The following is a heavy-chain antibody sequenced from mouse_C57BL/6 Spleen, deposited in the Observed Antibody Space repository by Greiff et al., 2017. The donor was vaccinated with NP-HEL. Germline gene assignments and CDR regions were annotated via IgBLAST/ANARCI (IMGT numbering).Heavy chain of an antibody. J-gene: IGHJ4*01. CDR3: NYGSSYYYAMDY. D-gene: IGHD1-1*01. CDR1: GYAFSSSW. Sequence: VKLMESGPELVKPGASVKISCKASGYAFSSSWMNWVKQRPGKGLEWIGRIYPGDGDTNYNGKFKGKATLTADKSSSTAYMQLSSLTSEDSAVYFCNYGSSYYYAMDYWGQGTSVTVSS. V-gene: IGHV1-82*01. CDR2: IYPGDGDT.